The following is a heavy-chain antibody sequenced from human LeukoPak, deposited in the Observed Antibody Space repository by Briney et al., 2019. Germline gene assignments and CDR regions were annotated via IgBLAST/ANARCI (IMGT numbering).Heavy chain of an antibody. D-gene: IGHD1-7*01. CDR1: GFTFNTYS. J-gene: IGHJ4*02. CDR2: ISSTSSYI. Sequence: GGSLRLSYAASGFTFNTYSMDWVRQAPGKGLEWVSSISSTSSYIYYTDSVKGRFTISRDNVKNSLYLQMNSLTAEDTAVYYCARDAGITGTTDLDYWGQGTLVTVSS. V-gene: IGHV3-21*01. CDR3: ARDAGITGTTDLDY.